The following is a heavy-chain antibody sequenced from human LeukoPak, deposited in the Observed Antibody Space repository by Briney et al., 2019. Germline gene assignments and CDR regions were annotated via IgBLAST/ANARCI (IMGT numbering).Heavy chain of an antibody. CDR1: GGSISSSSYY. V-gene: IGHV4-61*05. CDR2: IYYSGST. D-gene: IGHD3-16*01. J-gene: IGHJ6*03. Sequence: SETLSLTCTVSGGSISSSSYYWGWIRQTPGKGLEWIGYIYYSGSTNYNSSLKSRVSISVDTSKNQFSLTLRSVTAADTAVYYCARLIIQVGYYYYMDVWGRGTTVSISS. CDR3: ARLIIQVGYYYYMDV.